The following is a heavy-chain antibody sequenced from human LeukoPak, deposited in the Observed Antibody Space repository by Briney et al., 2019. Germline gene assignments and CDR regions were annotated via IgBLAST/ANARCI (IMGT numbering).Heavy chain of an antibody. CDR2: IQFDGTTE. V-gene: IGHV3-30*02. D-gene: IGHD6-19*01. CDR3: ARGAAVALEL. CDR1: GFTLIGYN. J-gene: IGHJ4*02. Sequence: GGSLRLSCGASGFTLIGYNMHWVRQAPGKGLEYVAFIQFDGTTECYTDSVKGRFTMSRDKSKNTLYLQMNSLRGGDTAVYYCARGAAVALELWGQGTLVTVSS.